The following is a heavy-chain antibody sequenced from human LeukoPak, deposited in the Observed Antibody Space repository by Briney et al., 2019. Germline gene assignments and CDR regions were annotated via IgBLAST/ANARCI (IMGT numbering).Heavy chain of an antibody. CDR3: AKESREYYDYVWGSYRYSWFDP. V-gene: IGHV3-30*02. J-gene: IGHJ5*02. CDR2: IRYDGSNQ. Sequence: GGSLRLSCAASGFTFSSYGMHWVRQAPGKGLEWVAFIRYDGSNQYYADSVKGRFTISRDNYKNTLYLQMNSLRAEDTAVYYCAKESREYYDYVWGSYRYSWFDPWGQGTLVTVSS. D-gene: IGHD3-16*02. CDR1: GFTFSSYG.